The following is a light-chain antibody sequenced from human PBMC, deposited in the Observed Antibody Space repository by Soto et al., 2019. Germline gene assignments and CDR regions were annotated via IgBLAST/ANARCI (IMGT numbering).Light chain of an antibody. Sequence: QSVLTQPPSVSEAPRQRVTISCSGSSSNIGNNAVNWYQQLPGKAPKLLIYYNDLLPSGVSDRLSGSKSGTSASLAISGLQSEDEADYYCAAWDDSLNCYVFGTGTQLTVL. CDR1: SSNIGNNA. V-gene: IGLV1-36*01. CDR3: AAWDDSLNCYV. CDR2: YND. J-gene: IGLJ1*01.